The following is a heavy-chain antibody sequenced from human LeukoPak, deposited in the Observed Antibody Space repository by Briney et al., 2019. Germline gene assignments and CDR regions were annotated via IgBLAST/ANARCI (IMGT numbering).Heavy chain of an antibody. Sequence: SXXLSLTCAVYSGSFSGYYWSWMRQAPGKGREWVGEINHSGSTNFNPSLKRGVTISVDTSKKQFSQKLRSVTAAETAVYYCARRVSTMIVVVIGVFDYWRQGTLVTVSS. J-gene: IGHJ4*02. D-gene: IGHD3-22*01. CDR3: ARRVSTMIVVVIGVFDY. CDR1: SGSFSGYY. V-gene: IGHV4-34*01. CDR2: INHSGST.